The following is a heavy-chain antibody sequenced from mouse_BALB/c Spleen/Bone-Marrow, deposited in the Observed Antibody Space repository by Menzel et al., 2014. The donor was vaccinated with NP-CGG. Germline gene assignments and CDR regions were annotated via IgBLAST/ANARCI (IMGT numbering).Heavy chain of an antibody. D-gene: IGHD2-14*01. CDR2: IDPANGNT. V-gene: IGHV14-3*02. J-gene: IGHJ3*01. CDR3: ARRGERYEAWFPY. Sequence: LVESGAELVKPAASVRLSCTASGFNIKDSYMHWVEQRPEQGLEWIGRIDPANGNTKYGPKFQGKATIALDTSSNTAYLQLSSLTSEDTAVYFCARRGERYEAWFPYWGQGTLVTVSA. CDR1: GFNIKDSY.